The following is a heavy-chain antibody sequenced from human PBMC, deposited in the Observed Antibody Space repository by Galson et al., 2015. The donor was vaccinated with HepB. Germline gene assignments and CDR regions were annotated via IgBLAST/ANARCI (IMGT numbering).Heavy chain of an antibody. Sequence: SLRLSCAASGFTFSSYAMHWVRQAPGKGLEWVAVISYDGSNKYYADSVKGRFTISRDNSKNTLYLQMNSLRAEDTAVYYCARGGYRRAGHYFDYWGQGTLVTVSS. CDR1: GFTFSSYA. CDR2: ISYDGSNK. CDR3: ARGGYRRAGHYFDY. D-gene: IGHD3-22*01. V-gene: IGHV3-30*04. J-gene: IGHJ4*02.